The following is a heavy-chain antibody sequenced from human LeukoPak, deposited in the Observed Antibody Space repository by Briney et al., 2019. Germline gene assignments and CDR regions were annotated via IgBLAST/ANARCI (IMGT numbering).Heavy chain of an antibody. Sequence: PGGSLRLSCAASGFTFSSYGMSWVRQAPGKGLEWVSAISGSGSSTYYAASVKGRFTISRDNAKNSLYLQMSSLRAEDTAVYYCARNGVYYYYYYYMDVWGRGTTVTVSS. D-gene: IGHD2-8*01. J-gene: IGHJ6*03. V-gene: IGHV3-23*01. CDR2: ISGSGSST. CDR1: GFTFSSYG. CDR3: ARNGVYYYYYYYMDV.